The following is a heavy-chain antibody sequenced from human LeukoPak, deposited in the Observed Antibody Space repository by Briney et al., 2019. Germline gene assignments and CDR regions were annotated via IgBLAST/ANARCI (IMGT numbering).Heavy chain of an antibody. V-gene: IGHV4-59*01. D-gene: IGHD6-19*01. CDR3: ARGRILKYSSGWLLDY. CDR1: GGSISSYY. Sequence: PSETLSLTCTVSGGSISSYYWSRIRQPPGKGLEWIGYIYYSGSTNYNPSLKSRVTISVDTSKNQFSLKLSSVTAADTAVYYCARGRILKYSSGWLLDYWGQGTLVTVSS. CDR2: IYYSGST. J-gene: IGHJ4*02.